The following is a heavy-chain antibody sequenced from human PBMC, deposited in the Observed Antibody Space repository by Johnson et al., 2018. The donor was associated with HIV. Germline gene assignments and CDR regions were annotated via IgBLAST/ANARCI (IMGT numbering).Heavy chain of an antibody. Sequence: QVQLVESGGGLGQPGGSLRLSCAASGFTFSSYWMHWVRQAPVKGLEWVAFIRYDGSNKYYADSVKGRFTISRDNAKSSLSLQMNSLRAEDTAVYYCAREYGIWAWGQGTMVTVSS. D-gene: IGHD3-9*01. CDR2: IRYDGSNK. CDR1: GFTFSSYW. CDR3: AREYGIWA. J-gene: IGHJ3*01. V-gene: IGHV3-30*02.